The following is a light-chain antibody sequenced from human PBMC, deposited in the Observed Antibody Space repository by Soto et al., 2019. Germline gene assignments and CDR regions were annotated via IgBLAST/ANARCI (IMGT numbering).Light chain of an antibody. Sequence: DIQMTQSPSTLSASVGDSVTITCRASQNIGSWLAWYQQTPGKAPKLLIYGASTSESGVPSRFSGSGSGTEFTLTIRSLQPGDFATYYCQQYNTYSATFGQGTRLEIK. J-gene: IGKJ5*01. V-gene: IGKV1-5*01. CDR1: QNIGSW. CDR2: GAS. CDR3: QQYNTYSAT.